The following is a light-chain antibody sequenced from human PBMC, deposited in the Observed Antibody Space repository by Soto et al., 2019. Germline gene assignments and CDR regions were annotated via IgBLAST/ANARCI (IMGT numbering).Light chain of an antibody. V-gene: IGLV1-40*01. Sequence: QAVVTQPPSVSGAPGQRVTISCAGSSSNIGAGYDVHWYQQLPGTAPKLLIYGNSNRPSGVPDRFSGSKSGTSASLAITGLLAEDEAEYYCQSYDSSLRGSLFGGGTKVTVL. J-gene: IGLJ2*01. CDR3: QSYDSSLRGSL. CDR1: SSNIGAGYD. CDR2: GNS.